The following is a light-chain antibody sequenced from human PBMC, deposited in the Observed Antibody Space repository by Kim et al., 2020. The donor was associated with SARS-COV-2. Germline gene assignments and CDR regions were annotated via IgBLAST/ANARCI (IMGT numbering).Light chain of an antibody. CDR2: QDN. V-gene: IGLV3-1*01. CDR3: QTWDSTTVI. CDR1: KWGEKY. Sequence: PGQTARITCSGDKWGEKYTSWYQHKSGQSPVVVIYQDNKRPSGMTERFSGSSSGNTATLTISGTQPMDEADYYCQTWDSTTVIFGGGTQLTVL. J-gene: IGLJ2*01.